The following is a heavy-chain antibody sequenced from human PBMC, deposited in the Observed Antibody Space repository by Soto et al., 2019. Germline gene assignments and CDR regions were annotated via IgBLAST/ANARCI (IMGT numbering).Heavy chain of an antibody. D-gene: IGHD2-15*01. CDR1: GFTFSSYA. CDR3: ASSYCSGGSCYPGAFDI. Sequence: GGSLRLSCAASGFTFSSYAMSWVRQAPGKGLEWVANIKQDGSEKYYVDSVKGRFTISRDNAKNSLYLQMNSLRAEDTAVYYCASSYCSGGSCYPGAFDIWGQGTMVTVSS. V-gene: IGHV3-7*01. J-gene: IGHJ3*02. CDR2: IKQDGSEK.